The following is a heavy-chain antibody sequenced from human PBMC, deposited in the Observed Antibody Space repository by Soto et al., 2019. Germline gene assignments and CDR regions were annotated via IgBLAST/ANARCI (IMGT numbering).Heavy chain of an antibody. CDR3: ASRGVAGEGGPY. J-gene: IGHJ4*02. V-gene: IGHV4-4*02. CDR2: VYHSGST. CDR1: GGSISSSNW. Sequence: QVQLQESGPGLVKPSGTLSLTCAVSGGSISSSNWWSWVRQPPGKGLEWIGEVYHSGSTNYHPSLKSRVTISVDKSKNQFSLKLSSVTAEDTAVYYCASRGVAGEGGPYWGQGTLVTVSS. D-gene: IGHD3-10*01.